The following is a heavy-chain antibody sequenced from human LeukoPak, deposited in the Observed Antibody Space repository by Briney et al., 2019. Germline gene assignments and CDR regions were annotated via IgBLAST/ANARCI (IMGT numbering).Heavy chain of an antibody. J-gene: IGHJ5*02. CDR1: GGSFSGYY. CDR2: INHSGST. V-gene: IGHV4-34*01. D-gene: IGHD3-10*01. CDR3: ARTGGAGELLPTYGWFDP. Sequence: SETLSLTCAVYGGSFSGYYWSWIRQPPGKGLEWIGEINHSGSTNYNPSLKSRVTISVDTSKNQFSLKLSSVTAADTAVYYCARTGGAGELLPTYGWFDPWGQGTLVTVSS.